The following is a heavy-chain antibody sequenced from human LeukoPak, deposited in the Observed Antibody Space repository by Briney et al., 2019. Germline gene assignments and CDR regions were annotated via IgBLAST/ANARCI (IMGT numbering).Heavy chain of an antibody. CDR2: INPNSGGT. Sequence: ASVKVSCKASGYTFTGYYMHWVRQAPGQGLEWMGWINPNSGGTNYAQKFQGWVTMTRDTSISTAYMELSRLRSEDTAVYYCTRETSSRYFDYWGQGTLVTVSS. V-gene: IGHV1-2*04. J-gene: IGHJ4*02. CDR3: TRETSSRYFDY. CDR1: GYTFTGYY.